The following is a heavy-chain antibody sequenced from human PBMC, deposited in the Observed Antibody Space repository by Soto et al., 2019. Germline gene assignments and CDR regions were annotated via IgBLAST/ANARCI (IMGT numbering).Heavy chain of an antibody. CDR1: GFTFGTYV. CDR3: ARDGARNQLGSLYYYYGFDV. CDR2: ISSDGSEK. Sequence: QVQLVESGGGVVQSGGSLRLSCEAAGFTFGTYVMHWVRQEPGKGLEWVAGISSDGSEKYYADFVEGRFTISRDNSKNTVFLQMDSPRTDDTAAYFCARDGARNQLGSLYYYYGFDVGGQGTTVTVS. V-gene: IGHV3-30*14. J-gene: IGHJ6*02. D-gene: IGHD3-10*01.